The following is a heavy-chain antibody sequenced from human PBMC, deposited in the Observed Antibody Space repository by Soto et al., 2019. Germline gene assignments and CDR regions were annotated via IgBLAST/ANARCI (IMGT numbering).Heavy chain of an antibody. J-gene: IGHJ6*02. D-gene: IGHD4-17*01. Sequence: SVKVSCKASGGTFSSYAISWVRQAPGQGLEWMGGIIPIFGTANYAQKFQGRVTITADESTSTAYMELSSLRSEDTAVYYGARGDYGGNSVAGYYYYGMDVWGQGTTVTVSS. V-gene: IGHV1-69*13. CDR3: ARGDYGGNSVAGYYYYGMDV. CDR1: GGTFSSYA. CDR2: IIPIFGTA.